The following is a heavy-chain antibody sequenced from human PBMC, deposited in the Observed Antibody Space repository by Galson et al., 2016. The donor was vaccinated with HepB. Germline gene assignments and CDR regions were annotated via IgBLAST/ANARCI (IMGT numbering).Heavy chain of an antibody. Sequence: SLRLSCAASGFTFDDYAMHWVRQAPGKGLEWVSGISWNGGRIDYADSVKGRFTISRDNAKNSLYLQMNSLRAEDTALYYCTKDAARGWFYFFDSWGQGTLVSVSS. J-gene: IGHJ4*02. CDR2: ISWNGGRI. D-gene: IGHD6-19*01. V-gene: IGHV3-9*01. CDR1: GFTFDDYA. CDR3: TKDAARGWFYFFDS.